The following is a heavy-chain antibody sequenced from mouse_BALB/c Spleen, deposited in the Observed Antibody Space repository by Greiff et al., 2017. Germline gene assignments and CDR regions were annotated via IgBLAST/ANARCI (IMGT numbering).Heavy chain of an antibody. D-gene: IGHD3-2*02. V-gene: IGHV1-54*01. J-gene: IGHJ2*01. CDR2: INPGSGGT. Sequence: VQLQESGAELVRPGTSVKVSCKASGYAFTNYLIEWVKQRPGQGLEWIGVINPGSGGTNYNEKFKGKATLTADKSSSTAYMQLSSLTSDDSAVYFCARSGRSGYFDYWGQGTTLTVSS. CDR3: ARSGRSGYFDY. CDR1: GYAFTNYL.